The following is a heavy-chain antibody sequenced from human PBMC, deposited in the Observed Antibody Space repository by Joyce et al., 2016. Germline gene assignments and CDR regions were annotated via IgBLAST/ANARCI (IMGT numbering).Heavy chain of an antibody. CDR1: GFTFDDYT. V-gene: IGHV3-43*01. D-gene: IGHD3-3*01. Sequence: AASGFTFDDYTMHWVRQAPGKGLEWVSLISWDGGSTYYAGSVKVRFTISRDNSKNSLYLQMNSLRTEDTALYYCAKDRGGFGVVISSYLDYWGQGTLVTVSS. J-gene: IGHJ4*02. CDR2: ISWDGGST. CDR3: AKDRGGFGVVISSYLDY.